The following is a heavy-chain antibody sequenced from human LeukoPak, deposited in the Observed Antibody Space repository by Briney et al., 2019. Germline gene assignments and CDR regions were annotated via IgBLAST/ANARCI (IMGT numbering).Heavy chain of an antibody. CDR1: GFTVSSNY. Sequence: GGSLRLSCAASGFTVSSNYMSWVRQAPGKGLEWVSVIYSGGSTYYADSVKGRFTISRDNSKNTLYLQMNSLRAEDTAVHYCASKVGLGAGTLDYWGQGTLVTVSS. D-gene: IGHD6-13*01. V-gene: IGHV3-53*01. CDR2: IYSGGST. J-gene: IGHJ4*02. CDR3: ASKVGLGAGTLDY.